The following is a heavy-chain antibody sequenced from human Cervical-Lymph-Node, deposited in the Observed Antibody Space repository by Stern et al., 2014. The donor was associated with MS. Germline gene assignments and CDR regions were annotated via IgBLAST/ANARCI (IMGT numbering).Heavy chain of an antibody. V-gene: IGHV1-18*01. J-gene: IGHJ4*02. CDR2: ISPYNGNK. Sequence: QVQLVQPPAEVKQPGASLHVSCKTSGYTFPYYPISWIRKAPGQGLEWVGLISPYNGNKNFVQQLSGRVALTTATYTSNAYMDPRXXXXDXXAVYYCARDDDYTRRAIDYWGQGTLVTXXS. D-gene: IGHD4-11*01. CDR3: ARDDDYTRRAIDY. CDR1: GYTFPYYP.